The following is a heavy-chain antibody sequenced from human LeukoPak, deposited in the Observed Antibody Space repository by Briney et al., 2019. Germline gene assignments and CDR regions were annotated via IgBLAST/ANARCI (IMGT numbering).Heavy chain of an antibody. CDR3: ARIGVYYYDKVVDS. V-gene: IGHV4-39*07. D-gene: IGHD3-22*01. J-gene: IGHJ4*02. CDR1: GGSISSSSYY. Sequence: SETLSLTCTVSGGSISSSSYYWGWIRQPPGKGLEWIGSIYYSGSTYYNPSLKSRVTISVDTSKNQFSLKLSSVTAADTAVYYCARIGVYYYDKVVDSWGQGTLVTVSS. CDR2: IYYSGST.